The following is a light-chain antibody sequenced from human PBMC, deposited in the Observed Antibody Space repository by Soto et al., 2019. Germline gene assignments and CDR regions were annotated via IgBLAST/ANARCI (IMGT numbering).Light chain of an antibody. CDR1: QSLLHNNGYNY. CDR3: QQYNSYGT. V-gene: IGKV2-28*01. Sequence: DSLITQSPLSLPVTPGEPASISCRSNQSLLHNNGYNYLDWYMQKPGQSPQLLIYLGSNRASGVPSRFSGSGSGTEFTLTISSLQPDDFATYYCQQYNSYGTFGQGTKVDNK. J-gene: IGKJ1*01. CDR2: LGS.